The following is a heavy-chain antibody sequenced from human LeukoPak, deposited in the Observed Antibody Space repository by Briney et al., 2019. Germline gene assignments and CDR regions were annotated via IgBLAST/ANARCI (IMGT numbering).Heavy chain of an antibody. V-gene: IGHV3-11*01. J-gene: IGHJ4*02. CDR1: GFTLSDYY. CDR3: ARAPGDSSGYQ. Sequence: GGSLRLSCAASGFTLSDYYMSWVRQAPGKGLEWVSYISSRGSTIYYADSVKGRFTISRDNAKNSVYLQMNSLRAEDTAVYYCARAPGDSSGYQWGQGTLVTAAS. CDR2: ISSRGSTI. D-gene: IGHD3-22*01.